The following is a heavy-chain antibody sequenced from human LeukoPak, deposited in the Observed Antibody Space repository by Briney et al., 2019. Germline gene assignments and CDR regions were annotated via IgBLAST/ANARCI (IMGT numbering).Heavy chain of an antibody. J-gene: IGHJ4*02. V-gene: IGHV3-43*02. CDR3: AKDPVPNNYDSSGARGYFDY. Sequence: PGRSLRLSCAPSGFTFRDYSMHWVRQPPGKCLEWVSLISKVGVTTYYEDSEKGRFTISRDHFNTLYLQMNSLRVDDTAFYYCAKDPVPNNYDSSGARGYFDYWGQGALVTVSS. D-gene: IGHD3-22*01. CDR1: GFTFRDYS. CDR2: ISKVGVTT.